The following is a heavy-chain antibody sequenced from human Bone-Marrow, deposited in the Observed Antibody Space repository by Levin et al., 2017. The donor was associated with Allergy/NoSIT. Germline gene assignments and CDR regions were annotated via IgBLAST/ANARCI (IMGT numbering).Heavy chain of an antibody. V-gene: IGHV1-69*01. D-gene: IGHD2-15*01. CDR2: IIPIFGTA. CDR3: ASQVVVAATLIPEYFQH. CDR1: GGTFSSYA. J-gene: IGHJ1*01. Sequence: KISCKASGGTFSSYAISWVRQAPGQGLEWMGGIIPIFGTANYAQKFQGRVTITADESTSTAYMELSSLRSEDTAVYYCASQVVVAATLIPEYFQHWGQGTLVTVSS.